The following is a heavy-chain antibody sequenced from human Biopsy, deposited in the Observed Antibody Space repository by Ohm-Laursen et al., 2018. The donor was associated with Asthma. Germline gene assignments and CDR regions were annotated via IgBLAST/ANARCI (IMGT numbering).Heavy chain of an antibody. V-gene: IGHV3-48*02. Sequence: SLRLSCTAPGFTFSSYSMNWVRQAPGKGLEWVSYISSSSSTIYYADSVEGRFTISRDNAKNSLYLQMNSLRDEDTAVYYCARPRWGPYGYWGQGTLVTVSS. J-gene: IGHJ4*02. CDR2: ISSSSSTI. CDR1: GFTFSSYS. D-gene: IGHD4-17*01. CDR3: ARPRWGPYGY.